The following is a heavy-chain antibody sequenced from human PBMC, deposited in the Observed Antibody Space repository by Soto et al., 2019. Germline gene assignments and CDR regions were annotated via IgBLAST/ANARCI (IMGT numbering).Heavy chain of an antibody. J-gene: IGHJ6*02. CDR1: GCTFTSYV. CDR3: ARVARYSSGWPSSGYYGMYV. CDR2: ISAYNGNT. Sequence: ASVKVSCKASGCTFTSYVISWVRQAPGQGLEWMGWISAYNGNTNYAQKLQGRVTMTTDTSTSTAYMELRSLRSDDTAVYYCARVARYSSGWPSSGYYGMYVWGQGTTVTVSS. V-gene: IGHV1-18*01. D-gene: IGHD6-19*01.